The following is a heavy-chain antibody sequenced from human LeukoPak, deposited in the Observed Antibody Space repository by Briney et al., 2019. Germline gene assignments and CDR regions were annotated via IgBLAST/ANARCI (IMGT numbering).Heavy chain of an antibody. V-gene: IGHV3-30*18. D-gene: IGHD3-22*01. J-gene: IGHJ4*02. Sequence: GRSLRLSCAASGFTFSIYGMHWVRQAPGKGLEWVAVISYDGSNKYYADSVKGRFTISRDNSKNTLYLQMNSLRAEDTAVYYCAKDRSSGYRDYWGQGTLVTVSS. CDR1: GFTFSIYG. CDR2: ISYDGSNK. CDR3: AKDRSSGYRDY.